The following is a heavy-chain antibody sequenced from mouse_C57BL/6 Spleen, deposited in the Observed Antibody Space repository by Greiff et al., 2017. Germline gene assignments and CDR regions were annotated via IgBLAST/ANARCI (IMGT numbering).Heavy chain of an antibody. J-gene: IGHJ3*01. D-gene: IGHD2-2*01. CDR1: GYTFTSYW. Sequence: QVQLQQPGAELVKPGASVQMSCKASGYTFTSYWITWVQQRPGQGLERFGDFSPGSGSTNYNETFKGKATLTVDTSSSTAYMQLSSLTAEDSAVYYCARSGGNDPWAYWGQGTLVTVSA. CDR2: FSPGSGST. CDR3: ARSGGNDPWAY. V-gene: IGHV1-55*01.